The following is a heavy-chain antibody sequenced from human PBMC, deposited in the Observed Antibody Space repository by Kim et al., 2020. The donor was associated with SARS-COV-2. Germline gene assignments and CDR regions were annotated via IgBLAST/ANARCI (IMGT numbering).Heavy chain of an antibody. V-gene: IGHV1-69*13. CDR1: GGTFSSYA. D-gene: IGHD3-10*01. Sequence: SVKVSCKASGGTFSSYAISWVRQAPGQGLEWMGGIIPIFGTANYAQKFQGRVTITADESTSTAYMELSSLRSEDTAVYYCARDQPGSYSYYYYGMDVWGQGTTVTVSS. CDR2: IIPIFGTA. CDR3: ARDQPGSYSYYYYGMDV. J-gene: IGHJ6*02.